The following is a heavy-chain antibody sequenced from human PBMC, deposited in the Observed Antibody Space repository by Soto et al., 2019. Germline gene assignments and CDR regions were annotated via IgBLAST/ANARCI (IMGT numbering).Heavy chain of an antibody. CDR2: IYPGDSDT. CDR1: GYSFTSNV. V-gene: IGHV5-51*01. CDR3: ARPSLGYDYAFDI. Sequence: GESLKISCKGSGYSFTSNVVGWVRQKPGKGLEWMGTIYPGDSDTRYSPSFQGQVTISADKSISTAYLQWRSLKASDTAMYYCARPSLGYDYAFDIWGQGTMVTVSS. J-gene: IGHJ3*02. D-gene: IGHD5-12*01.